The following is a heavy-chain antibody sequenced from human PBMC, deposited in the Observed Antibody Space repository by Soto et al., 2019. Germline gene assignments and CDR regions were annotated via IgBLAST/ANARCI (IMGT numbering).Heavy chain of an antibody. CDR3: SADHPHTAIGWPV. Sequence: SVKVSCKASGFDFGSFGIQFLRQTRGRGLEWIGGIVVASGRTNYARQFQGRVAFSRDMSSTTAYMDLYDLKSDDTAVYFCSADHPHTAIGWPVWGQGTTVTVSS. J-gene: IGHJ6*02. V-gene: IGHV1-58*02. CDR2: IVVASGRT. CDR1: GFDFGSFG.